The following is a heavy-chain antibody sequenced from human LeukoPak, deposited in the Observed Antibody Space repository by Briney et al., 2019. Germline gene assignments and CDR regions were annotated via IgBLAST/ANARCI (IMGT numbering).Heavy chain of an antibody. D-gene: IGHD6-13*01. V-gene: IGHV4-4*07. Sequence: SETLSLTCTVSGGSISSYYWSWIRQPAGKGLEWIGRIYTSGSTNYNPSLKSRVTMSVDTSENQFSLKLSSVTAADTAVYYCARDLDGSSWYGTVDNWFDPWGQGTLVTVSS. CDR3: ARDLDGSSWYGTVDNWFDP. CDR1: GGSISSYY. CDR2: IYTSGST. J-gene: IGHJ5*02.